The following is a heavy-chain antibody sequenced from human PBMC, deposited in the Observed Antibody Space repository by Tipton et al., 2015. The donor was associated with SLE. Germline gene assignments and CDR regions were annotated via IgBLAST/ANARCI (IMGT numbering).Heavy chain of an antibody. J-gene: IGHJ6*02. Sequence: GSLRLSCAASGFTFSSYAMSWVRQAPGKGLEWVSAISGSAGSTYYADSVKGRFSISRDNSENTLYLLMNSLRAEDTAVYYCAKAGKGYSGSYVYYYGMDVWGQGTTVTVSS. V-gene: IGHV3-23*01. CDR3: AKAGKGYSGSYVYYYGMDV. CDR1: GFTFSSYA. D-gene: IGHD1-26*01. CDR2: ISGSAGST.